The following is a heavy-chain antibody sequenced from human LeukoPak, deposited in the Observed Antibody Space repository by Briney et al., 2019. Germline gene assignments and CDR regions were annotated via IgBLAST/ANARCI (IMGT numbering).Heavy chain of an antibody. CDR1: GFTFSIYD. V-gene: IGHV3-23*01. D-gene: IGHD6-19*01. CDR2: ISSSGGST. Sequence: GGSLRLSCAASGFTFSIYDMTWVRQTPGKGLEWVSGISSSGGSTYYADSVKGRFTISRDNSKNTLYLQMNSLRAEDTAVYYCATKQWLDAGLDYWGQGTLVTVSS. J-gene: IGHJ4*02. CDR3: ATKQWLDAGLDY.